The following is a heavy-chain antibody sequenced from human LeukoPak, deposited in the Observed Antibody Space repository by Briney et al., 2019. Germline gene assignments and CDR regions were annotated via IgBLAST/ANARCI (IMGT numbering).Heavy chain of an antibody. CDR1: GGSISSDY. V-gene: IGHV4-59*01. CDR3: ARYDPGAFDI. J-gene: IGHJ3*02. D-gene: IGHD3-16*01. CDR2: IHYSGFT. Sequence: PSETLSLTCTVSGGSISSDYWSWIRQPPGKGLEWIGYIHYSGFTNYNPSLKSRLTMSIDTSKNQFSLNLSSVTAADTAVYYCARYDPGAFDIWGQGTMVTVSS.